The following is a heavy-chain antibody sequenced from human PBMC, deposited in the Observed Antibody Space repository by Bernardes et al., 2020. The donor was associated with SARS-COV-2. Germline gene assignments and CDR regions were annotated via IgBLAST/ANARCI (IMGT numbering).Heavy chain of an antibody. Sequence: WGSLRLSCAASGFTFDDYAMSWVRQAPGKGLEWVSDIDWNGGSTRYADSVKGRFTISRDNAKNSLYLQMNSLRAEDTAFYYCAREVRSSSWHLDYWGQGTLVIVSS. V-gene: IGHV3-20*04. CDR1: GFTFDDYA. J-gene: IGHJ4*02. CDR3: AREVRSSSWHLDY. D-gene: IGHD6-13*01. CDR2: IDWNGGST.